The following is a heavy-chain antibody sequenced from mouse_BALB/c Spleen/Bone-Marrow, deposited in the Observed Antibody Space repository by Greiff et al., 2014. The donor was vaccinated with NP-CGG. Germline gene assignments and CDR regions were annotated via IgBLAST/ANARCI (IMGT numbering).Heavy chain of an antibody. V-gene: IGHV14-1*02. J-gene: IGHJ4*01. CDR3: ARSTTATDYAMDY. CDR2: IDPENGNT. CDR1: GSNIKDYY. Sequence: EVKLQESGAELVRPGALVKLSCKASGSNIKDYYMHWVKQRPEQGLEWIGWIDPENGNTIYDPKFQGKASITADTSSNTAYLQLSSLTSEDTAVYYCARSTTATDYAMDYWGQGTSVTVSS. D-gene: IGHD1-2*01.